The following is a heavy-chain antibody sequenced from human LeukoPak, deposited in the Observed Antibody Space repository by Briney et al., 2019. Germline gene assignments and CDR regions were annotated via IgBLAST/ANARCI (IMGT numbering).Heavy chain of an antibody. J-gene: IGHJ4*02. D-gene: IGHD3-3*01. CDR3: ARPGSASGYWVH. CDR2: IHSGGRT. CDR1: GFSVSNNY. Sequence: GGSLRLSCAASGFSVSNNYLSWVRQPPGKGLEWVSVIHSGGRTKYADSVRHRFTISRDTAKNTVYLQMNSLRVDDTAAYYCARPGSASGYWVHWGQGTLVTVSS. V-gene: IGHV3-66*01.